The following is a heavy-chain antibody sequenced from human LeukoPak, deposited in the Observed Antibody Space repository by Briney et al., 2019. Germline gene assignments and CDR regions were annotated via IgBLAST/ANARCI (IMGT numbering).Heavy chain of an antibody. CDR1: GGSISSYY. V-gene: IGHV4-59*12. J-gene: IGHJ3*02. CDR2: IYYSGST. Sequence: SETLSLTCIVSGGSISSYYWSWIRQPPGKGLEWIGYIYYSGSTNYNPSLKSRVTISVDTSKNQFSLKLSSVTAADTAVYYCARDSVAVAKPLYAFDIWGQGTMVTVSS. D-gene: IGHD6-19*01. CDR3: ARDSVAVAKPLYAFDI.